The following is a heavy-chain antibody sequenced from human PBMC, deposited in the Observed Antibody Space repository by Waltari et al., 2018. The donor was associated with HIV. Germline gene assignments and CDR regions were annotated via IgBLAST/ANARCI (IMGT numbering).Heavy chain of an antibody. CDR2: IYHSGTT. D-gene: IGHD4-4*01. V-gene: IGHV4-30-2*01. CDR1: GGSISSGGYS. J-gene: IGHJ4*02. Sequence: QLQLQESGSGLVKPSQTLSLTCAVSGGSISSGGYSWSWIRQPPGKGLEGIGYIYHSGTTYYNPSLRSRGTISVDRSKNQFSLKLSSVTAADTAVYYCARGATVYFDYWGQGTLVTVSS. CDR3: ARGATVYFDY.